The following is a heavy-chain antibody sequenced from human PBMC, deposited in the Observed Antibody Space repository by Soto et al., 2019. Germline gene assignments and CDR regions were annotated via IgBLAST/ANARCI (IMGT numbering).Heavy chain of an antibody. CDR1: GFTFSSYA. J-gene: IGHJ6*02. Sequence: QVPLVESGGGVVQPGRSLRLSCAASGFTFSSYAMHWVRQAPGKGLEWVAVISYDGSNKYYADSVKGRFTISRDNSKNTLYLQMNSLRAEDTAVYYCARDRSSSDYYYYYGMDVWGQGTTVTVSS. CDR2: ISYDGSNK. CDR3: ARDRSSSDYYYYYGMDV. D-gene: IGHD6-6*01. V-gene: IGHV3-30-3*01.